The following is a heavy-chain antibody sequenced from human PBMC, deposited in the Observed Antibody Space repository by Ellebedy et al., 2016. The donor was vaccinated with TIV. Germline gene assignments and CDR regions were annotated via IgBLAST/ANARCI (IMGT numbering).Heavy chain of an antibody. CDR2: ISAHNGHT. CDR1: GGMFSYYA. Sequence: ASVKVSCKASGGMFSYYAINWVRQAPGQGLEWMGWISAHNGHTNYAQKLQGRVTMTTESSTSTAYMELRSLRSDDTAVYYCARDQEASQYYYGSGTYIVWFDPWGPGTLVTVSS. J-gene: IGHJ5*02. CDR3: ARDQEASQYYYGSGTYIVWFDP. V-gene: IGHV1-18*01. D-gene: IGHD3-10*01.